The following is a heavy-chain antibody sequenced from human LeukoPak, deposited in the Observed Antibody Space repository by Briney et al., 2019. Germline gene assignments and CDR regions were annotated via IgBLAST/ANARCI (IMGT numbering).Heavy chain of an antibody. V-gene: IGHV3-74*01. Sequence: GGSLRLSSAASGFVFRSYWMHWVRQAPGKGLVWVSRIDGDGTSINYADSVRGRFTISRDNAKNTVYLQMNRLRAEDTAVYYCARGWELIAYWGQGALVTVSS. CDR3: ARGWELIAY. CDR1: GFVFRSYW. CDR2: IDGDGTSI. D-gene: IGHD1-26*01. J-gene: IGHJ4*02.